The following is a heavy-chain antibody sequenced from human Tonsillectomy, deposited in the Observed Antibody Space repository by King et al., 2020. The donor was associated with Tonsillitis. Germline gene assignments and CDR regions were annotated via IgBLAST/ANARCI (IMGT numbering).Heavy chain of an antibody. CDR2: IYFCGST. V-gene: IGHV4-4*02. D-gene: IGHD6-13*01. Sequence: VQLQESGPGLVKPSGTLSLTCAVSGGSISSSNLWSWVRQPPGKGLEWIGEIYFCGSTNYNPSLKSRVTSSVDKSKNQFSLEVSSVTDADTAVYYCASSPGSSWGNAFDIWGQGTMVTVSS. J-gene: IGHJ3*02. CDR1: GGSISSSNL. CDR3: ASSPGSSWGNAFDI.